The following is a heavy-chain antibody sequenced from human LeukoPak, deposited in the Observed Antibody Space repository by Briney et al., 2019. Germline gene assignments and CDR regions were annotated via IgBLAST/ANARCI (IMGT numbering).Heavy chain of an antibody. D-gene: IGHD6-13*01. V-gene: IGHV3-33*01. CDR3: ARGSRRAAGALDS. CDR1: GYNFSYYV. J-gene: IGHJ4*02. Sequence: GGSLRLSCAASGYNFSYYVMHWVRQAPGKGLEWVAVIWYDGSNKYYADSVKGRFTISRDNSKNTLYLLMNSLRADDTAVYYCARGSRRAAGALDSWGQGTLVTVSS. CDR2: IWYDGSNK.